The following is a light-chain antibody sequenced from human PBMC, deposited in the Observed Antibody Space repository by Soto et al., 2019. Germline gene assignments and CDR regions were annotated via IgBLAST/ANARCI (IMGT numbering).Light chain of an antibody. J-gene: IGLJ2*01. CDR2: EVN. CDR1: SSDIGSYNY. CDR3: SSYAGSSNMV. V-gene: IGLV2-8*01. Sequence: QSALTQPPSASGSPGQSVTISCTGTSSDIGSYNYVSWYQQHPGKAPKLIIYEVNKRPSGVPDRFSGSKSGNTASLTVSGLQTEDEADYYCSSYAGSSNMVFGGGTKLTVL.